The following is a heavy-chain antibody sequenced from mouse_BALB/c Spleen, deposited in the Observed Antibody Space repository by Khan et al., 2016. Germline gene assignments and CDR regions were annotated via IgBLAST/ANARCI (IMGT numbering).Heavy chain of an antibody. Sequence: EVQLVESGPGLVKPSQSLSLTCSVTGYSITSGYYWNWIRQFPGNKLEWMGYISYDGSNNYNPSLKTRISITRDTSKNQFFLKLKSVTTEDTATYYCAIYYYGSSYYYYAMDYWGQGTSVTVSS. D-gene: IGHD1-1*01. CDR3: AIYYYGSSYYYYAMDY. CDR1: GYSITSGYY. CDR2: ISYDGSN. J-gene: IGHJ4*01. V-gene: IGHV3-6*02.